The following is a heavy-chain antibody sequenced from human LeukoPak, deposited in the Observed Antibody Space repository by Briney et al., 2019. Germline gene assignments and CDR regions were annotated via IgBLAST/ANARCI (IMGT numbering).Heavy chain of an antibody. CDR2: IYYSGGT. Sequence: SETLSLTCTVYGSSISSYYWSWIRQPPGKGLEWIGYIYYSGGTNYSPSLKSRVTISVDTSKNQISLKLRSVTAADTAVYYCARDLLAAGGTNYWGQGVLVTVSS. CDR1: GSSISSYY. CDR3: ARDLLAAGGTNY. D-gene: IGHD6-13*01. V-gene: IGHV4-59*01. J-gene: IGHJ4*02.